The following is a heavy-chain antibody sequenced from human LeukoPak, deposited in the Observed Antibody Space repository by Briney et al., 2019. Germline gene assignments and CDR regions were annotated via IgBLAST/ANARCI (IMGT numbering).Heavy chain of an antibody. D-gene: IGHD4-23*01. J-gene: IGHJ5*02. CDR1: GYSFTSYW. V-gene: IGHV5-51*01. Sequence: GGALKISCMGSGYSFTSYWIGWVRQLPGKGLEWMGIIYPGDSDTRYTPSVQGQVTISADKSISTAYLQWSRLKPPDTPLYYCARGNLRWFDPWGQGTPVTVSS. CDR2: IYPGDSDT. CDR3: ARGNLRWFDP.